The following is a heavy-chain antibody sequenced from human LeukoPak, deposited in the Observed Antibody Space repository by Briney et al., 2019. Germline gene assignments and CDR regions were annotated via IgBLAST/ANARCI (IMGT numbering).Heavy chain of an antibody. D-gene: IGHD3-10*01. CDR2: IYSGGGT. J-gene: IGHJ4*02. CDR3: ARSGWFGELSMYYFDY. CDR1: GFTVSSNY. V-gene: IGHV3-66*01. Sequence: GGSLRLSCAASGFTVSSNYMSWVRQAPGKGLEWVSVIYSGGGTYYADSVKGRFTISRDNSKNTLYLQMNSLRAEGTAVYYCARSGWFGELSMYYFDYWGQGTLVTVSS.